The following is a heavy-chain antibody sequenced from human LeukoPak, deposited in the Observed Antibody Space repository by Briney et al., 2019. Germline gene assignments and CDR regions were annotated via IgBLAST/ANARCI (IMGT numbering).Heavy chain of an antibody. CDR3: AKGYEGGALRY. CDR2: ISYDGSNK. Sequence: PGRSLRLSCAASGFTFSSYGMHWVRQAPGKGLEWVAVISYDGSNKYYADSVKGRFTISRDNSKNTLYLQMNSLRAEDTAVYYCAKGYEGGALRYWGQGTLVTVSS. V-gene: IGHV3-30*18. J-gene: IGHJ4*02. D-gene: IGHD3-3*01. CDR1: GFTFSSYG.